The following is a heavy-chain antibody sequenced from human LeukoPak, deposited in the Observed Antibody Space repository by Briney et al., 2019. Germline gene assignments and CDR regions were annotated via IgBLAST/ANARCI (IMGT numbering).Heavy chain of an antibody. CDR2: ISGSGGST. D-gene: IGHD4-23*01. J-gene: IGHJ6*03. V-gene: IGHV3-23*01. Sequence: GGSLRLSCAASGFTFSSFAMSWVRQAPGKGLEWVSSISGSGGSTYYADSVKGRFSTSRDKSKNTLYLQINSLRAEDTAVFYCAKEGHDYGADSSYYYYSYMDVWGKGTPVTVSS. CDR3: AKEGHDYGADSSYYYYSYMDV. CDR1: GFTFSSFA.